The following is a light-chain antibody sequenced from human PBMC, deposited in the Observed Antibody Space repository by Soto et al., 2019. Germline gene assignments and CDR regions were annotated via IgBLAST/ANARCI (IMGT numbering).Light chain of an antibody. Sequence: SALTQPPSASGSPGQSVTISCTGTSSDVGAYDFVSWYQQHPGKTPKLLIYEVTKRPSGVPDRFSGSKSGNTASLTVSGLQAEDEADYYCSSYGGDNNWGVFGGGTKVTVL. J-gene: IGLJ2*01. CDR1: SSDVGAYDF. CDR3: SSYGGDNNWGV. V-gene: IGLV2-8*01. CDR2: EVT.